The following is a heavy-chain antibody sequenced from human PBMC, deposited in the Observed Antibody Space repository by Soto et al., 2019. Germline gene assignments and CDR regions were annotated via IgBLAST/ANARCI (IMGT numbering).Heavy chain of an antibody. D-gene: IGHD1-26*01. CDR1: GFTFSSYA. J-gene: IGHJ4*02. V-gene: IGHV3-64D*06. CDR2: ISSNGGST. Sequence: GGSLRLSCSASGFTFSSYAMHWVRQAPGKGLEYVSAISSNGGSTYYADSVKGRFTTSRDNSKNTLYLQMSSLRAEDTAVYYCVNWGGSYYNSYDYWGQGTLVTVSS. CDR3: VNWGGSYYNSYDY.